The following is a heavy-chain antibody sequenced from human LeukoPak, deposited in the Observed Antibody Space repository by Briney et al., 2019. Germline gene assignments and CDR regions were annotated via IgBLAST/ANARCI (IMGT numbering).Heavy chain of an antibody. D-gene: IGHD3-9*01. CDR1: GFTFSAYW. J-gene: IGHJ4*02. Sequence: GGSLRLSCEASGFTFSAYWMSWVRQAPGKGLEWVANIKQDGSQTYHADSVKGRFTISRDNAKNSLYLQMNSLRAEDTAVYYCARDRYDILTLDYWGQGTLVTVSS. CDR3: ARDRYDILTLDY. CDR2: IKQDGSQT. V-gene: IGHV3-7*01.